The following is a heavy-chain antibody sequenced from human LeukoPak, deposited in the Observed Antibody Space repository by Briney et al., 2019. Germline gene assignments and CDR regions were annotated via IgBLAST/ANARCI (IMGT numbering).Heavy chain of an antibody. V-gene: IGHV3-30*18. CDR2: ISYDGSNK. CDR1: GFTFSSYG. Sequence: GGSLRLSCAASGFTFSSYGMHWVRQAPGKGLEWVAVISYDGSNKYYADSVKGRFTISRDNSKNTLYLQMDSLRPEDTAVYYCVKINQPFGTGSYFYYYGMGVWGQGTTVTVSS. J-gene: IGHJ6*02. CDR3: VKINQPFGTGSYFYYYGMGV. D-gene: IGHD3-10*01.